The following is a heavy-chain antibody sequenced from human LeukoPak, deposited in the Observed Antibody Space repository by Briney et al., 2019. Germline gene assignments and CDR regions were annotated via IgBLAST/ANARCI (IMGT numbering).Heavy chain of an antibody. J-gene: IGHJ4*02. Sequence: GGSLRLSCAASGFTFSSYSMNWVRQAPGKGLEWVSSISSSSSYIYYADSVKGRFTISRDNAKNSLYLQMNSLRAEDTAVYYCARRGMSKPYLGYWGQGALVTVSS. V-gene: IGHV3-21*01. CDR1: GFTFSSYS. CDR3: ARRGMSKPYLGY. D-gene: IGHD7-27*01. CDR2: ISSSSSYI.